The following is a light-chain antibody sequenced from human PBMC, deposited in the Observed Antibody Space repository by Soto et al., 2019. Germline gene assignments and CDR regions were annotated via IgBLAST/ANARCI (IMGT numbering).Light chain of an antibody. CDR1: QNILYSPNNKNY. Sequence: DIVMTQSPDSLAVSLGERATINCKSSQNILYSPNNKNYLAWYQQKPGQPPKLLTYWASTRQSGVPDRFSGSGSETDFTLTISSVPSEDVAVYYCLQYYNSYTFGQGTKLEI. V-gene: IGKV4-1*01. CDR2: WAS. J-gene: IGKJ2*01. CDR3: LQYYNSYT.